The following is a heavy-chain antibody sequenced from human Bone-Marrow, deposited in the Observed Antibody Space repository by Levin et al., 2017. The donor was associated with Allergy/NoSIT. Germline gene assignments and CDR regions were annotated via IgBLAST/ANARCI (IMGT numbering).Heavy chain of an antibody. CDR2: IYYSGNT. D-gene: IGHD3-9*01. Sequence: KPSETLSLTCTVSGDPISSSNYYWGWIRQPPGKGLEWIGSIYYSGNTYYNPSLKSRLTISVDTSKNQFSLKLRSVTAADTAVYYCARAGRYDYWGQGTLVTVSS. V-gene: IGHV4-39*07. J-gene: IGHJ4*02. CDR1: GDPISSSNYY. CDR3: ARAGRYDY.